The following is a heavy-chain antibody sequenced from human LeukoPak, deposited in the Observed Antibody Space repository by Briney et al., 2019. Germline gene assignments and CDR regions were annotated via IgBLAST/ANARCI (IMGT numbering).Heavy chain of an antibody. V-gene: IGHV3-74*01. J-gene: IGHJ3*02. CDR2: INSDGSST. CDR1: GFTFSSYW. CDR3: ARVESSGGWYRRAFDI. Sequence: GGSLRLSCAASGFTFSSYWMHWVRQAPGKGLVWVSRINSDGSSTSYADSVKGRFTISRDNAKNTQYLQMNSLRAEDTAVYYCARVESSGGWYRRAFDIWGQGTMVTVSS. D-gene: IGHD6-19*01.